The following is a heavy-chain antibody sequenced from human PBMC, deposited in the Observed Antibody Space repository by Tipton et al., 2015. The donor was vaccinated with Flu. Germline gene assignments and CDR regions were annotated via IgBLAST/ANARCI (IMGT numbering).Heavy chain of an antibody. D-gene: IGHD2-21*01. CDR2: INQDGSVK. J-gene: IGHJ4*02. V-gene: IGHV3-7*03. CDR3: ARQIGGGDCY. Sequence: GSLRLSCAASGFTFSSYWMTWVRQAPGKGLEWVANINQDGSVKYFVDSVKGRFTISRDNAKNSVYLQMDSLRAEDTAVYYCARQIGGGDCYWGQGTLVTVSS. CDR1: GFTFSSYW.